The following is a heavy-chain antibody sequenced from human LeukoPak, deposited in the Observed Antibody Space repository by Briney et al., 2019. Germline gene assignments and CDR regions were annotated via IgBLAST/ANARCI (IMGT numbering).Heavy chain of an antibody. J-gene: IGHJ6*02. CDR2: ISGSGGST. D-gene: IGHD6-13*01. Sequence: GGSLRLSCAASGFTFSSYAMSWVRQAPGKGLEWVSAISGSGGSTYYADSVKGRFTISRGNSKNTLYLQMNSLGAEDTAVYYCAKINAASANYYYYGMDVWGQGTTVTVSS. CDR1: GFTFSSYA. V-gene: IGHV3-23*01. CDR3: AKINAASANYYYYGMDV.